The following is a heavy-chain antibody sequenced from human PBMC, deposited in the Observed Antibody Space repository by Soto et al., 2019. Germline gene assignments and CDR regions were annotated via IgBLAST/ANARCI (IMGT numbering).Heavy chain of an antibody. D-gene: IGHD2-2*01. J-gene: IGHJ2*01. CDR1: GYTFINYD. Sequence: GASVKVSCKASGYTFINYDINWVRQATGQRLEWMGWMNAGNGNTKYSQKFQGRVTITRDTSASTAYMELSSLRSEDTAVYYCARETYCSSTSCRRYFDLWGRGTLVTVSS. CDR3: ARETYCSSTSCRRYFDL. CDR2: MNAGNGNT. V-gene: IGHV1-3*01.